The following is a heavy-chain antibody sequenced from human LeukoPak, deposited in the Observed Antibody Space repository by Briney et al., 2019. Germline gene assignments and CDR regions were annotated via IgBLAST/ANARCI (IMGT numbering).Heavy chain of an antibody. J-gene: IGHJ6*02. D-gene: IGHD6-13*01. Sequence: GGSLRLSCTASGFTFDSYAMSWVRQAPGKGLEWVSSISGGREDTYYADSVKGRFTISRDNSNTPLYLQMNSLSAEDTAFHYCARPIAQYSNSWLYFYYGLDVWGQGTTVTLSS. CDR2: ISGGREDT. CDR1: GFTFDSYA. V-gene: IGHV3-23*01. CDR3: ARPIAQYSNSWLYFYYGLDV.